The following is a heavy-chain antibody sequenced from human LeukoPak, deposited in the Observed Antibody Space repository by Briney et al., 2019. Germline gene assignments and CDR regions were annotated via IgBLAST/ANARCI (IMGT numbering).Heavy chain of an antibody. J-gene: IGHJ4*02. D-gene: IGHD6-13*01. CDR2: ISGSGGST. CDR3: AKYSSSWYEDSNDY. CDR1: GFTFSSYA. V-gene: IGHV3-23*01. Sequence: GGSLRLSCAASGFTFSSYAMSWVRQAPGKGLEWVSAISGSGGSTYYADSVKGWFTISRDNSKNTLYLQMNSLRAEDTAVYYCAKYSSSWYEDSNDYWGQGTLVTVSS.